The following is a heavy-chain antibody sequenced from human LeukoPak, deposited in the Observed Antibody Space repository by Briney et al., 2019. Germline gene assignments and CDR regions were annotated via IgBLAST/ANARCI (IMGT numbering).Heavy chain of an antibody. J-gene: IGHJ6*03. D-gene: IGHD1-26*01. V-gene: IGHV3-21*01. Sequence: GGSLRLSCAASGFTFSSYNINWVRQAPGKGLEWVSSITSSSSYIYYADSVSGRFTISRDNAKNSLYLQINSLRAEDTAVYYCARDPYSGSYVDYYYYYYMGVWGKGTTVTISS. CDR1: GFTFSSYN. CDR3: ARDPYSGSYVDYYYYYYMGV. CDR2: ITSSSSYI.